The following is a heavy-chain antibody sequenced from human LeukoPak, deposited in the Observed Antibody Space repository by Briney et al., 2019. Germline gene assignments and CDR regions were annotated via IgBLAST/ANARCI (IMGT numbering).Heavy chain of an antibody. CDR1: GGTFSSYA. D-gene: IGHD3-22*01. J-gene: IGHJ5*02. CDR2: IIPIFGTA. V-gene: IGHV1-69*13. Sequence: ASVKVSCKASGGTFSSYAISWVRQAPGQGLEWMGGIIPIFGTANYAQEFQGRVTITADESTSTAYMELSSLRSEDTAVYYCARALSNYYYDSSGSPNNWFDPWGQGTLVTVSS. CDR3: ARALSNYYYDSSGSPNNWFDP.